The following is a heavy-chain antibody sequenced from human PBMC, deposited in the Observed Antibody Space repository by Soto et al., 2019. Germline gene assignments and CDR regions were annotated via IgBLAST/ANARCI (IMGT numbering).Heavy chain of an antibody. J-gene: IGHJ3*02. D-gene: IGHD3-3*01. CDR2: ISAYNGNT. CDR3: ARTEIRFLEWSVDAFDI. CDR1: GYTFTSYG. Sequence: ASVKVSCKASGYTFTSYGISGVRQAPGQGLEWMGWISAYNGNTNYAQKLQGRVTMTTDTSTSTAYMELRSLRSDDTAVYYCARTEIRFLEWSVDAFDIWGQGTMVTVSS. V-gene: IGHV1-18*01.